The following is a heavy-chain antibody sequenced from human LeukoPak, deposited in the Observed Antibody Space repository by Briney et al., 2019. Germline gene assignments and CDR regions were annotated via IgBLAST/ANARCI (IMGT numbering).Heavy chain of an antibody. CDR3: AREMGGGGGGFDY. CDR1: GFTLSSYW. D-gene: IGHD3-16*01. CDR2: INSDGTNT. Sequence: PGGSLRLSCAASGFTLSSYWMHWVRQAPGKGLVWVSRINSDGTNTRHADSVKGRFTVSRDSAKNTLYLQMNSLRAEDTAVYYRAREMGGGGGGFDYWGQGTLVTVSS. V-gene: IGHV3-74*01. J-gene: IGHJ4*02.